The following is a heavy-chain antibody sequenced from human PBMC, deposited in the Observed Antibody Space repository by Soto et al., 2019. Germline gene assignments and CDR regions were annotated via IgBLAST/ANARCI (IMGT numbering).Heavy chain of an antibody. V-gene: IGHV3-7*03. CDR1: GFTFNSYW. J-gene: IGHJ6*04. Sequence: GGSLRLSCAASGFTFNSYWMSWVRQAPGKGMEWVANIKQDGSEKYYVDSVKGRFTISRDNAKNTLYLQMNRLRAEDTAVYYCARAGLEGLDVWGKGTTVTVSS. CDR2: IKQDGSEK. CDR3: ARAGLEGLDV.